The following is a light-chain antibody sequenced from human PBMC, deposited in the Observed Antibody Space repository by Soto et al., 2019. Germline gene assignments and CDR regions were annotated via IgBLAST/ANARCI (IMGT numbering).Light chain of an antibody. Sequence: IILTQSPCTLSLSPGERATLSCRASQSVSSSYLAWYQQKPGQAPRLRIYGASSRATGIPDRFSGSGSGTDFTLTISRLEPEDFAVYYCQQYGRSPPFGQGTRLEIK. CDR2: GAS. V-gene: IGKV3-20*01. CDR1: QSVSSSY. J-gene: IGKJ5*01. CDR3: QQYGRSPP.